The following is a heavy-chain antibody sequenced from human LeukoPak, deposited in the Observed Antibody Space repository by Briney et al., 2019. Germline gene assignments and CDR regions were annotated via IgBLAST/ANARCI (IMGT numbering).Heavy chain of an antibody. CDR1: GFTVSSNY. Sequence: GGSLRLSCAASGFTVSSNYMSWVRQAPNKRLEWLSVIYSGGNTYYADSVKGRFTISRDNAKNSLYLQMNSLRAEDTAVYYCARDKAGTTPYYYYCMDVWGKGTTVTVSS. D-gene: IGHD1-14*01. J-gene: IGHJ6*03. CDR2: IYSGGNT. V-gene: IGHV3-53*01. CDR3: ARDKAGTTPYYYYCMDV.